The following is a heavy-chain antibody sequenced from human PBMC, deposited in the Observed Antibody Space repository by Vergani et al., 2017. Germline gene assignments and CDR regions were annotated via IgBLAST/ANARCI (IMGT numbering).Heavy chain of an antibody. J-gene: IGHJ5*02. Sequence: EVQLVQSGAEVKKPGESLQISCKGSGYSFNSYWIGWVRQMPGKGLEWMGIIYPGDSDTRYSPSFQGQVTISADKSISTAYLQWSSLKASDTAMYYCARRYCSSTSCYGSTRWFDPWGQGTLVTVS. D-gene: IGHD2-2*01. CDR1: GYSFNSYW. V-gene: IGHV5-51*03. CDR2: IYPGDSDT. CDR3: ARRYCSSTSCYGSTRWFDP.